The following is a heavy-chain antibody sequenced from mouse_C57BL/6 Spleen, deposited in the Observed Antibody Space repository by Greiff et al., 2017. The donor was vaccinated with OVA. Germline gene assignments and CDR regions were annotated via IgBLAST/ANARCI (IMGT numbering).Heavy chain of an antibody. J-gene: IGHJ3*01. CDR2: IDPSDSYT. Sequence: VQLQQPGAELVKPGASVKLSCKASGYTFTSYWMQWVKQRPGQGLEWIGEIDPSDSYTNYNQKFKGKATLTVDTSSSTAYMQLSSLTSEDAAVYYCARAPEAYWGQGTLVTVSA. CDR3: ARAPEAY. CDR1: GYTFTSYW. V-gene: IGHV1-50*01.